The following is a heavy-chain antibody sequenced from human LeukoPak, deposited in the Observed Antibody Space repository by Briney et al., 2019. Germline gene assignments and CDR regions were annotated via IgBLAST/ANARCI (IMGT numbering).Heavy chain of an antibody. CDR2: IYTGGSA. V-gene: IGHV3-66*02. D-gene: IGHD1-26*01. CDR1: GFTVSGTY. CDR3: ARGGRGNDAFDI. Sequence: PGGSLRLSCAASGFTVSGTYMTWVRQAPGKGLEWVSLIYTGGSAYYADSVKGRFTISRDDSKNTLYLQMNILRDEDTAVYYCARGGRGNDAFDIWGQATMVTVPS. J-gene: IGHJ3*02.